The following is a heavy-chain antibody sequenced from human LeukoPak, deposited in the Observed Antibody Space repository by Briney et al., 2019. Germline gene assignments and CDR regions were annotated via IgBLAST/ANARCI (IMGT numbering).Heavy chain of an antibody. CDR3: ARDFSGSYDRPPFDY. CDR2: ISGSGAAT. Sequence: GGSLRLSCAASGFTFSDYYMSWTRQAPGKGLEWVSYISGSGAATYYADSVKGRFTISRDNPKDSLYLQLNSLRAEDTALYYCARDFSGSYDRPPFDYWGQGTLVTVSS. J-gene: IGHJ4*02. D-gene: IGHD1-26*01. CDR1: GFTFSDYY. V-gene: IGHV3-11*01.